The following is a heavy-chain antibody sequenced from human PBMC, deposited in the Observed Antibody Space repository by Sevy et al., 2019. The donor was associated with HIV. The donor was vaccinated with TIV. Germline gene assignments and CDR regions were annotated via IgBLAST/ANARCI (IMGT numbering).Heavy chain of an antibody. CDR3: ASPGGKGFDP. J-gene: IGHJ5*02. D-gene: IGHD3-16*01. CDR1: GFTLSSYW. V-gene: IGHV3-7*03. Sequence: GGSLRLSCAASGFTLSSYWMSWVRQAPGKGLEWVANIKQDGSEKYYVDSVKGRFTISRDNAKNSLYLQMNSLRAEDTAVYYCASPGGKGFDPWGQGTLVTVSS. CDR2: IKQDGSEK.